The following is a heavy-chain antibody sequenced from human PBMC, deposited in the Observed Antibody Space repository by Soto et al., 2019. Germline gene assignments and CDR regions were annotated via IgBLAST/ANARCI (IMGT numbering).Heavy chain of an antibody. V-gene: IGHV4-31*03. CDR1: GGSISSGGYY. Sequence: QVQLQESGPGLVKPSQTLSLTCTVSGGSISSGGYYWSWIRHHPGKGLEWIGYIDYSGSTYYNPSLKSRVTISVDTSKCECSLKLSSVTAADTAVYYCAKGGIAAAGVNWFDPWGQGTLVTVSS. D-gene: IGHD6-13*01. CDR2: IDYSGST. CDR3: AKGGIAAAGVNWFDP. J-gene: IGHJ5*02.